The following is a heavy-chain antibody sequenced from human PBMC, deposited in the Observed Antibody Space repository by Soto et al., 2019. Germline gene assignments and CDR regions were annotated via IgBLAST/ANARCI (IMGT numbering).Heavy chain of an antibody. Sequence: VGSLRPSCASSGGQFINYAMSGVLQTPGKGLEWVSLISATGGGTYYADSVKGRFTISRDNSHNTLYLQVHSLTAEDTAVYYCAKDRRAGGNSAFYFDFWGQGDQVTVSS. D-gene: IGHD3-16*01. J-gene: IGHJ4*02. CDR1: GGQFINYA. CDR3: AKDRRAGGNSAFYFDF. CDR2: ISATGGGT. V-gene: IGHV3-23*01.